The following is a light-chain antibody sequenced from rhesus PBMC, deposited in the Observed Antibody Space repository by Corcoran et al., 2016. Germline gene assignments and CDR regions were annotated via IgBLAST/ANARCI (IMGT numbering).Light chain of an antibody. J-gene: IGKJ4*01. CDR1: QSLLHTDGYTY. V-gene: IGKV2-61*01. CDR2: GGS. CDR3: MQHKALPT. Sequence: DIVMTQTPLSLPVTPGEPASISCRSSQSLLHTDGYTYLDWYLQKPGQSPQLLIYGGSHRASGVPDRFSGRGSGTDFTLKISKVEAEDVGGYDCMQHKALPTFGGGTKVEIK.